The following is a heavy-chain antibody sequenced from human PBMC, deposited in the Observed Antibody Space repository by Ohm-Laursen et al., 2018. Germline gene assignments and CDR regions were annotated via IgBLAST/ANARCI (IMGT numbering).Heavy chain of an antibody. CDR2: IKQDGSEK. Sequence: SLRLSCAASGFTFADYWMNWVRRAPGKGLEWVANIKQDGSEKNYVDSVKGRFTITRDNANNSLYLQMNSLRVDDTAVYYCARGAYASWGQGTLVTVSS. D-gene: IGHD3-16*01. J-gene: IGHJ5*02. V-gene: IGHV3-7*01. CDR1: GFTFADYW. CDR3: ARGAYAS.